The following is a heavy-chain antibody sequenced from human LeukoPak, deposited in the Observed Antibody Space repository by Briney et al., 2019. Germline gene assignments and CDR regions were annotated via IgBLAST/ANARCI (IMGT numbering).Heavy chain of an antibody. Sequence: SQTLSPTCAISGDSVSSKSVWSWIRQSPSRGLEWLGRIYYRSKWSNNYAVSVKSRITINPDTSKNQFSLQLSSVTAEDTAVYYCARGDQNFDYWGQGTLVTVSS. J-gene: IGHJ4*02. D-gene: IGHD5-24*01. CDR1: GDSVSSKSV. CDR3: ARGDQNFDY. V-gene: IGHV6-1*01. CDR2: IYYRSKWSN.